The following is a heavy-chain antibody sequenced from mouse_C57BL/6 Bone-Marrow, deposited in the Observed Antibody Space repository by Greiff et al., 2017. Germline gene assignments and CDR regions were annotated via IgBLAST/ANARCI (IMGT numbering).Heavy chain of an antibody. CDR3: ARYYYGSSSYWYFDV. J-gene: IGHJ1*03. Sequence: QVHVKQPGAELVKPGASVKLSCKASGYTFTSYWMHWVKQRPGRGLEWIGRIDPNSGGTKYNEKFKSKATLTVDKPSSTAYMQLSSLTSEDSAVYYCARYYYGSSSYWYFDVWGTGTTVTVSS. D-gene: IGHD1-1*01. CDR2: IDPNSGGT. CDR1: GYTFTSYW. V-gene: IGHV1-72*01.